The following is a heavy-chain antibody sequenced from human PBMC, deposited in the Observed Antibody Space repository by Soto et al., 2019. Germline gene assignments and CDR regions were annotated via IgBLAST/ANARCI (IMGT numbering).Heavy chain of an antibody. V-gene: IGHV3-30*18. D-gene: IGHD6-25*01. J-gene: IGHJ4*03. Sequence: QVQLVESGGGVIQTGRSLRLSCAASGFTLSDCGMHWVRQAPGKGLEWVAVVTYEETEIHYADSVRGRFTISRDNSKNMVYLQMDSLRVEDTAVYYCVKEQSSGYWRTADYWGHGTLLTVCS. CDR3: VKEQSSGYWRTADY. CDR1: GFTLSDCG. CDR2: VTYEETEI.